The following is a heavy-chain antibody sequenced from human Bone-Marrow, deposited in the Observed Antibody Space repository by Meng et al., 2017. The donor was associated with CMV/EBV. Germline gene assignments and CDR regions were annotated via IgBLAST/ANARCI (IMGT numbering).Heavy chain of an antibody. V-gene: IGHV4-39*07. J-gene: IGHJ4*02. CDR1: GGSISSSSYY. CDR2: IYYSGST. Sequence: SQTLSLTCTVSGGSISSSSYYWGWIRQPPGKGLEWIGSIYYSGSTYYNPSLKSRVTISVDTSKNQFSLKLSSVTAADTAVYYCAGGYGNYDFDYWGQGTLVTVSS. D-gene: IGHD1-7*01. CDR3: AGGYGNYDFDY.